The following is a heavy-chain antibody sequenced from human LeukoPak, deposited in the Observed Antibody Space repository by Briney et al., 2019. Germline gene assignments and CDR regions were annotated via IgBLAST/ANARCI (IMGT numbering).Heavy chain of an antibody. D-gene: IGHD2-15*01. CDR3: ARDRRGGYCSGNACYSGFDY. V-gene: IGHV3-33*01. CDR2: IWYDGSNK. Sequence: PGRSLRLSCAASGFTFSSYGMHWVRQAPGKGLEWVAVIWYDGSNKYYADSVKGRFTISRDNSKNTLYLQMNSLRAEDTAVYYCARDRRGGYCSGNACYSGFDYWGQGTLVTVSS. CDR1: GFTFSSYG. J-gene: IGHJ4*02.